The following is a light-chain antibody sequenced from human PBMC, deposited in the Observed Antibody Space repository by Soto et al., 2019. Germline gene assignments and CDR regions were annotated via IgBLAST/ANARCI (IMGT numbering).Light chain of an antibody. CDR3: QQYGNSPET. CDR1: QSVSSSY. Sequence: EIVLTQSPGTLSLSPGERATLSCRVSQSVSSSYLAWYQQKPGQAPRLLIYGASSRATGIPDRFSGSGSGTDFTLTISRLEPEDFAMYYCQQYGNSPETFGQGTKVDIK. V-gene: IGKV3-20*01. CDR2: GAS. J-gene: IGKJ1*01.